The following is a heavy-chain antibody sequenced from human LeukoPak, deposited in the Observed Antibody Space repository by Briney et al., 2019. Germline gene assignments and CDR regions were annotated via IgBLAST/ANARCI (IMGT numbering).Heavy chain of an antibody. Sequence: SETLSLTCTVSGGSISGYHWSRIRQPPGKGLEWIGYIYYGGSTNYNPSLKSRVTISLDTSKNQFSLKLNSVTAADTAVYYCAGHHIVSTGTFDYWGQGTLVTVSS. J-gene: IGHJ4*02. CDR1: GGSISGYH. CDR2: IYYGGST. V-gene: IGHV4-59*08. CDR3: AGHHIVSTGTFDY. D-gene: IGHD5/OR15-5a*01.